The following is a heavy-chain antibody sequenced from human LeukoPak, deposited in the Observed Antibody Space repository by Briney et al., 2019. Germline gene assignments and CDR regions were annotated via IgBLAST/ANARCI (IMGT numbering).Heavy chain of an antibody. CDR3: AREWQGGIAAAGTRIEGDY. V-gene: IGHV3-7*01. CDR1: GFSVSGYW. D-gene: IGHD6-13*01. Sequence: GGSLRLSCAVSGFSVSGYWMTWVRQAPGKGLGWVANIMQDGSEKNYVDSVKGRFTISRDNAENSLFLQMNGLRVEDTAVYYCAREWQGGIAAAGTRIEGDYWGQGTLVAVSS. J-gene: IGHJ4*02. CDR2: IMQDGSEK.